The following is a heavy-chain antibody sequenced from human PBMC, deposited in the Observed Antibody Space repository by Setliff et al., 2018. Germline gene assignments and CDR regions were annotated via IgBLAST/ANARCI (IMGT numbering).Heavy chain of an antibody. D-gene: IGHD2-15*01. V-gene: IGHV1-24*01. Sequence: VASVKVSCKVSGHTLTELSMHWVRQAPGKGLEWMGGFDPEDGETIYAQKFQGRVTMTEDTSTDTAYMELSSLRSEDTAVYYCATNSGGNTIDAFDIWGQGTMVTV. CDR2: FDPEDGET. CDR1: GHTLTELS. J-gene: IGHJ3*02. CDR3: ATNSGGNTIDAFDI.